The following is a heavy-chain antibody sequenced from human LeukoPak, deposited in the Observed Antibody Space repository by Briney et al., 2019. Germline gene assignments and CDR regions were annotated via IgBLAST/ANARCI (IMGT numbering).Heavy chain of an antibody. CDR2: INHSGST. CDR3: ARELRYFDWLGAFDI. V-gene: IGHV4-34*01. J-gene: IGHJ3*02. CDR1: GGPFSGYY. Sequence: SETLSLTCAVYGGPFSGYYWSWIRQPPGKGLEWIGDINHSGSTNYNPSLKSRVTISVDTSKNQFSLKLSSVTAADTAVYYCARELRYFDWLGAFDIWGQGTMVTVSS. D-gene: IGHD3-9*01.